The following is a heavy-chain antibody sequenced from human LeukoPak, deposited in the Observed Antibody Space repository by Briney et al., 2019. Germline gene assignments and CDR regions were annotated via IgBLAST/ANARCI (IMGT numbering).Heavy chain of an antibody. J-gene: IGHJ6*03. CDR1: GFSFADAT. CDR2: INWNSGTM. Sequence: PGGSLRLSCAASGFSFADATMHWVRQVPGKGLEWVSGINWNSGTMGYADSVKGRFTVSRDNAKNSLYLQMNSLKTEDTALYYCPKDPYMDVWGKGTTVTVSS. V-gene: IGHV3-9*01. CDR3: PKDPYMDV.